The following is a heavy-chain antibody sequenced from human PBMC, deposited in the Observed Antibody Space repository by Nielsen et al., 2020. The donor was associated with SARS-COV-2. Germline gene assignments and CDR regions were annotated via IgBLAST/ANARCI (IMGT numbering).Heavy chain of an antibody. CDR1: GFTFGDYA. J-gene: IGHJ4*02. CDR2: IRSMAYGGTT. CDR3: TRQDFWSATNFDY. V-gene: IGHV3-49*04. D-gene: IGHD3-3*01. Sequence: RSLTLSCTASGFTFGDYAMSCVRQVHGRWLEWVGFIRSMAYGGTTEYAASVKGRFTISRDDSKSIAYLQMNSLKTEDTAVYYCTRQDFWSATNFDYWGQGTLVTVSS.